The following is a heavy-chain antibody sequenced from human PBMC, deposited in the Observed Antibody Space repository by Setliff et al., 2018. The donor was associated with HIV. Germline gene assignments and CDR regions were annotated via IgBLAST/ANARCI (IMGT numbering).Heavy chain of an antibody. CDR1: GYTFTNYW. CDR2: IYPGDSHI. V-gene: IGHV5-51*01. CDR3: SRGIAVAGHDFANTPGDI. Sequence: GESLKISCKGSGYTFTNYWIGWVRQMPGKGLEWLGIIYPGDSHIAYGPSFQGQVTVSADKSISTAYLQWSSLKASDSAMYYCSRGIAVAGHDFANTPGDIWGQGTMVTVSS. D-gene: IGHD6-19*01. J-gene: IGHJ3*02.